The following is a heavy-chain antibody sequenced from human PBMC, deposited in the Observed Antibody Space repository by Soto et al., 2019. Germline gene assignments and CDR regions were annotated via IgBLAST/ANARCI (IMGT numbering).Heavy chain of an antibody. V-gene: IGHV1-8*01. CDR2: MNPSSGEA. CDR3: ARGPAYRSAWLPFDS. J-gene: IGHJ4*02. Sequence: QVQLVQSGAEVKKPGASVKVSCKASGYTFTNYDIHWVRQATGQGLEWIGWMNPSSGEAGYAQKFRGRVAMTRDTSISTVYMELSSLGSEVTAVYYCARGPAYRSAWLPFDSWGPGTLVTASS. CDR1: GYTFTNYD. D-gene: IGHD6-19*01.